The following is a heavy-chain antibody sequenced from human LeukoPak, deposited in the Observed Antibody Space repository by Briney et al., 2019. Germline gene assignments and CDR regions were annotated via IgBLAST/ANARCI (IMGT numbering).Heavy chain of an antibody. D-gene: IGHD6-13*01. CDR1: GGSISSYY. CDR3: ARHVGVRSDVRQQLGGDFDY. CDR2: IYYSGST. V-gene: IGHV4-59*04. Sequence: PSETLSLTCTVSGGSISSYYWSWIRQPPGKGLEWIGYIYYSGSTYYNPSLKSRVTISVDTSKNQFSLKLSSVTAADTAVYYCARHVGVRSDVRQQLGGDFDYWGRGTLVTVSS. J-gene: IGHJ4*02.